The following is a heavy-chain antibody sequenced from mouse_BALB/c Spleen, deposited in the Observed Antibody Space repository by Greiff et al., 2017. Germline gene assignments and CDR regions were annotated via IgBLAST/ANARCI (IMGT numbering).Heavy chain of an antibody. Sequence: QVQLQQSGAELMKPGASVKISCKATGYTFSSYWIEWVKQRPGHGLEWIGEILPGSGSTNYNEKFKGKATFTADTSSNTAYMQLSSLTSEDSAVYYCARLDDGYYGAMDYWGQGTSVTVSS. J-gene: IGHJ4*01. CDR3: ARLDDGYYGAMDY. V-gene: IGHV1-9*01. D-gene: IGHD2-3*01. CDR1: GYTFSSYW. CDR2: ILPGSGST.